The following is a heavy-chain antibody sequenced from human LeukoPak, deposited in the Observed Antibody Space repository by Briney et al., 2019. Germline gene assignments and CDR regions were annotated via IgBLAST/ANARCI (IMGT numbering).Heavy chain of an antibody. CDR2: INHSGST. Sequence: SETLSLTCAVYGGSLSGYYWSWIRQPPGKGLEWIGEINHSGSTNYNPSLKSRVTISVDTSKNQFSLKLSSVTAADTAVYYCARRRRFGYFDYWGQGTLITVSS. D-gene: IGHD3-16*01. V-gene: IGHV4-34*01. CDR3: ARRRRFGYFDY. CDR1: GGSLSGYY. J-gene: IGHJ4*02.